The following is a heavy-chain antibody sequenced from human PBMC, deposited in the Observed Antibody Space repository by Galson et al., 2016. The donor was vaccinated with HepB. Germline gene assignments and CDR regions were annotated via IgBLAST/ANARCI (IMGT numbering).Heavy chain of an antibody. CDR1: DLTFTNAW. D-gene: IGHD2-2*01. J-gene: IGHJ6*02. CDR3: STSLDSTCLLRYYHYYGMDV. Sequence: SLRLSCAVSDLTFTNAWMNWVRQAPGKGLEWVGRTKSKTDGGTTDYAAPLKGRFTISRDDSKNPLYLQMNSLKSDDTAVYYCSTSLDSTCLLRYYHYYGMDVWSQGTTVTVSS. CDR2: TKSKTDGGTT. V-gene: IGHV3-15*07.